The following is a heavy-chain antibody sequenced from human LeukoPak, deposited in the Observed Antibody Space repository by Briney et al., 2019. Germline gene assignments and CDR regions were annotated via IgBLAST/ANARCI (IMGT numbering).Heavy chain of an antibody. CDR1: GYTFTSYD. D-gene: IGHD2-2*02. J-gene: IGHJ5*02. Sequence: GASVKVSCKASGYTFTSYDISWVRQAPGQGLEWMGGIIPIFGTANYAQKFQGRVTITADKSTSTAYMELSSLRSEDTAVYYCAKDRPGRYCSSTSCYTASPFDPWGQGTLVIVSS. CDR3: AKDRPGRYCSSTSCYTASPFDP. CDR2: IIPIFGTA. V-gene: IGHV1-69*06.